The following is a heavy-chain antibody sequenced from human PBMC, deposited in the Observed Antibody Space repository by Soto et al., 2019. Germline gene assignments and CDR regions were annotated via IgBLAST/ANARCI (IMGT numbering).Heavy chain of an antibody. CDR1: GFTFSSYA. CDR2: ISRSGGST. V-gene: IGHV3-23*01. D-gene: IGHD6-19*01. Sequence: EVQLLESGGDLVQPGGSLRLSCAASGFTFSSYAMSWVRQAPGKGLEWVSAISRSGGSTYYVDSVKGRFTISRDNSKNTLYLQVNSLGAGDTAVYYCATGGGSGPFDYWGQGTLVTVSS. CDR3: ATGGGSGPFDY. J-gene: IGHJ4*02.